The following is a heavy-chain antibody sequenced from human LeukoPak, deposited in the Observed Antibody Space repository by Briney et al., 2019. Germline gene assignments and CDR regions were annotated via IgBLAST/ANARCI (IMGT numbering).Heavy chain of an antibody. Sequence: PSETLSLTCTVSGGSISSSGYYWGWVRQPPGKGLEWIGIIYFSGTTYYNPSLKSRVTISVDTSKSQFSLKLNSVTAADTAVYYCARLVDYYDSRGYFDYWGQGALVTVSS. CDR2: IYFSGTT. D-gene: IGHD3-22*01. CDR3: ARLVDYYDSRGYFDY. CDR1: GGSISSSGYY. V-gene: IGHV4-39*01. J-gene: IGHJ4*02.